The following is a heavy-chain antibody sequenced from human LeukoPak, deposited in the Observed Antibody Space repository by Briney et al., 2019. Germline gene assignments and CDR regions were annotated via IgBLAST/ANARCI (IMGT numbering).Heavy chain of an antibody. V-gene: IGHV3-30*04. D-gene: IGHD3-3*01. CDR3: ARDTASSHYDFWSGYISYYFDY. J-gene: IGHJ4*02. CDR1: GFTFSSYA. Sequence: PGGSLRLSCAASGFTFSSYARHWVRQAPGKGLEWVAVISYDGSNKYYAHSVKGRFTISRDNSKNTLYLQMNSLRAEDTAVYYCARDTASSHYDFWSGYISYYFDYWGQGTLVTVSS. CDR2: ISYDGSNK.